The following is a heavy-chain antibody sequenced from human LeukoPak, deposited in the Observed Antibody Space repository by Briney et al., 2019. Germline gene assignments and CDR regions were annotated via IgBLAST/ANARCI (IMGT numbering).Heavy chain of an antibody. CDR1: GYTFTSYG. J-gene: IGHJ4*02. Sequence: ASVKVSCKASGYTFTSYGISWVRQAPGQGLEWMGWISAYNGNTNYAQKLQGRVTMTTDTSTSTAYMELRSPRSDDTAVYYCARGGRYCSSTSCYDRRVDYWGQGTLVTVSS. CDR3: ARGGRYCSSTSCYDRRVDY. V-gene: IGHV1-18*01. D-gene: IGHD2-2*01. CDR2: ISAYNGNT.